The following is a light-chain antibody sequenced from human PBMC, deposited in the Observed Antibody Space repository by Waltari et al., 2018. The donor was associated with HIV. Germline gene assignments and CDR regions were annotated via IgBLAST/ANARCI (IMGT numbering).Light chain of an antibody. V-gene: IGKV1-5*03. CDR3: QQYNSYPYT. Sequence: DIQMTQSPSTLSASVGDRVTITCRASQSISSWLAWYQQKPGKAPEPLINKASSLESGVPARFSGSGSGTEFTLTISSLQPDDFATYYCQQYNSYPYTFGQGTKLEIK. CDR2: KAS. J-gene: IGKJ2*01. CDR1: QSISSW.